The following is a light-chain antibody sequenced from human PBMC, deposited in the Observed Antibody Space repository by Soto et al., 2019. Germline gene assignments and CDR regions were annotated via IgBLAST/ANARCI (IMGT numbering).Light chain of an antibody. CDR1: SSNIGSNT. CDR2: SNN. J-gene: IGLJ2*01. CDR3: TAWDDSLNGPV. Sequence: QSVLTQPPSASGTPGQRVTISCSGSSSNIGSNTVNWYQQLPGTAPKLLIYSNNQRPSVVPDRFSGSKSGTSASLAISGLQSEDEDDYYCTAWDDSLNGPVFGGGTQLTVL. V-gene: IGLV1-44*01.